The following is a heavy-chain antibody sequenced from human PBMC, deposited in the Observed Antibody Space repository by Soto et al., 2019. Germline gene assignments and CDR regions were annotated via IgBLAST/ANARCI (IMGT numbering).Heavy chain of an antibody. V-gene: IGHV3-33*01. CDR2: IWYDGSNK. Sequence: GGSLRLSCAASGFTFSSYGMHWVRQAPGKGLEWVAVIWYDGSNKYYADSVKGRFTISRDNSKNTLYLQMNSLRAEDTAVYYCARDLVGAPGYYCYGMDVWGQGTTVTVSS. J-gene: IGHJ6*02. D-gene: IGHD1-26*01. CDR3: ARDLVGAPGYYCYGMDV. CDR1: GFTFSSYG.